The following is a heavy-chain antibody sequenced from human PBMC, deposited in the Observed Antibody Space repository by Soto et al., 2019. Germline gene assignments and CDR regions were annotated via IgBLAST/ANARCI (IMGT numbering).Heavy chain of an antibody. Sequence: ASVKVACKASGYTFTSYAISWVRQAPGQGLEWMGWISAYNGNTNYAQKVQGRVTMTRDTSTSTAYMELGSLRSEDTAVYYCARDQGSRITIFGVVTKGRPLNGMDVWGQGTTVTVSS. D-gene: IGHD3-3*01. CDR2: ISAYNGNT. CDR1: GYTFTSYA. CDR3: ARDQGSRITIFGVVTKGRPLNGMDV. V-gene: IGHV1-18*01. J-gene: IGHJ6*02.